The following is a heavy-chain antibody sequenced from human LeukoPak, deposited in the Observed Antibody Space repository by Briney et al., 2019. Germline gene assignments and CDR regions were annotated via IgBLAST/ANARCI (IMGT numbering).Heavy chain of an antibody. Sequence: ASVKVSCKASGYTFTSYGISWVRQAPGQGLEWMGWISAYNGNTNYAQKLQGRVTMTTDTSTSTAYMELRSLRSDDTAVYYCARVLSDYSNANWFDPWGQGTLVTVSS. CDR2: ISAYNGNT. V-gene: IGHV1-18*01. D-gene: IGHD4-11*01. J-gene: IGHJ5*02. CDR1: GYTFTSYG. CDR3: ARVLSDYSNANWFDP.